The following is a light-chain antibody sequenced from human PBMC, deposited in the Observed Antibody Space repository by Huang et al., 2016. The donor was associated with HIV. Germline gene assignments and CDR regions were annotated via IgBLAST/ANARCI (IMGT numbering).Light chain of an antibody. V-gene: IGKV1-39*01. CDR3: QQSYGALSS. CDR1: QSVGTY. CDR2: SAS. J-gene: IGKJ5*01. Sequence: IQMTQSPTSLSASVGDKVFISCRTSQSVGTYLNWYQQKPGKAPKLLISSASTLHSGVPSRFSGGGSGTVFTLTMRGLQLDDFATYFCQQSYGALSSFGPGTRL.